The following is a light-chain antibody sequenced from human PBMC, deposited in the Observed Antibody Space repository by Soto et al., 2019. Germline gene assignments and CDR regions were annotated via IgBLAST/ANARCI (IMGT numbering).Light chain of an antibody. J-gene: IGKJ1*01. CDR2: GAS. V-gene: IGKV3-20*01. CDR3: QQYGSSGT. Sequence: EIVLTQSPGTLSLSPGERATLSCRASQSISSPYLAWYQQKPGQAPRLLIDGASSRATGVPDRFSGSGSGTDFTLTISRLEPEDFAVYYCQQYGSSGTLGQGTRWIS. CDR1: QSISSPY.